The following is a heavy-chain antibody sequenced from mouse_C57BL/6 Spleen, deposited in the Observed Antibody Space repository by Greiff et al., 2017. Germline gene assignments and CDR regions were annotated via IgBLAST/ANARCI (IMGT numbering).Heavy chain of an antibody. J-gene: IGHJ3*01. CDR3: ARSGGNYDAWFAY. CDR2: IYPGDGDT. V-gene: IGHV1-82*01. CDR1: GYAFSSSW. Sequence: VKLQESGPELVKPGASVKISCKASGYAFSSSWMNWVKQRPGKGLEWIGRIYPGDGDTNYNGKFKGKATLTADKSSSTAYMQLSSLTSEDSAVYFCARSGGNYDAWFAYWGQGTLVTVSA. D-gene: IGHD2-1*01.